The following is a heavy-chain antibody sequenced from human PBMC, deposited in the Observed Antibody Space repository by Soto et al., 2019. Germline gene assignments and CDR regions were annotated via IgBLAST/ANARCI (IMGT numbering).Heavy chain of an antibody. V-gene: IGHV3-23*01. CDR3: AKDLGLGCTNGVCYKAH. D-gene: IGHD2-8*01. Sequence: GGSLRLSCAASGFTFSSYAMSWVRQAPGKGLEWVSAISGSGSSTYYADSVKGRFTISRDNSKNTLYLQMNSLRAEDTAVYYCAKDLGLGCTNGVCYKAHWGQGTLVTVSS. CDR1: GFTFSSYA. CDR2: ISGSGSST. J-gene: IGHJ4*01.